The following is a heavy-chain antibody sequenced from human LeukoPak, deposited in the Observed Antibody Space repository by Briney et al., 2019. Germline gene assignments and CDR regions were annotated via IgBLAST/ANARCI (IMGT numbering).Heavy chain of an antibody. V-gene: IGHV3-23*01. D-gene: IGHD1-26*01. Sequence: TGGSLRLSCAASGFTLSDHYMDWVRQAPGKGLEWVSAISGSGGSTYYADSVKGRFTISRDNSKNTLYLQMNSLRAEDTAVYYCAKVVGVTGIDPWGQGTLVTVSS. CDR2: ISGSGGST. CDR3: AKVVGVTGIDP. J-gene: IGHJ5*02. CDR1: GFTLSDHY.